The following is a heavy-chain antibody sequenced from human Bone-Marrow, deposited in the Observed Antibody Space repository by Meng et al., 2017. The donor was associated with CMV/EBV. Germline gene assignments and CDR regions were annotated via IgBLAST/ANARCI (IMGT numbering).Heavy chain of an antibody. V-gene: IGHV3-53*01. CDR3: ARALTNYYYYAMDV. Sequence: GESLKISCAASGFTFSSYWMSWVRQAPGKGLEWVSVIYTGGTTYYADSVKGRFTISRDNSKNTLYLQMNSLRAEDTAVYYCARALTNYYYYAMDVWGQGTTVTVSS. CDR1: GFTFSSYW. D-gene: IGHD2-8*01. CDR2: IYTGGTT. J-gene: IGHJ6*02.